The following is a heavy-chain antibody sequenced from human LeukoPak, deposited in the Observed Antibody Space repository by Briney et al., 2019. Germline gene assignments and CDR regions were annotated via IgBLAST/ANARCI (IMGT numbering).Heavy chain of an antibody. J-gene: IGHJ4*02. CDR3: ARESIAVAGTGYFDY. Sequence: SETLSLTCAVSGGSISSGGYSWSWIRQPPGKGLEWIGYIYYSGSTNYNPSLKSRVTISVDTSKNQFSLKLSSVTAADTAVYYCARESIAVAGTGYFDYWGQGTLVTVSS. D-gene: IGHD6-19*01. CDR1: GGSISSGGYS. V-gene: IGHV4-61*08. CDR2: IYYSGST.